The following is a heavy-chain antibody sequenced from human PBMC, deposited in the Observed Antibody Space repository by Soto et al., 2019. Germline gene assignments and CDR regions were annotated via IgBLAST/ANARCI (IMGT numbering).Heavy chain of an antibody. CDR2: IYPGDSDT. CDR1: GYSFTSYW. D-gene: IGHD6-19*01. J-gene: IGHJ6*02. V-gene: IGHV5-51*01. Sequence: GESLKISCKGSGYSFTSYWIGWVRQMPGKGLEWMGIIYPGDSDTRHSPSFQGQVTISADKSISTAYLQWSSLKASDTAMYYCARDSSGWFAYYYYGMDVWGQGTKVTVSS. CDR3: ARDSSGWFAYYYYGMDV.